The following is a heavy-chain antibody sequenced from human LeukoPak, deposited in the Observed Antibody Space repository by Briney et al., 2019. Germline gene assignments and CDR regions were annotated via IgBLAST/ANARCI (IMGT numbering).Heavy chain of an antibody. J-gene: IGHJ4*02. D-gene: IGHD6-13*01. CDR2: MNPNSGNT. Sequence: ASVKVSCKASGYTFTSYDINWLRQATGQGLEWMGWMNPNSGNTGYAQKFQGRVTLTRNTSISTAYMDLSSLRSEDTAVYYCARGGIPAAVAFAYWGQGTLVTVSS. CDR3: ARGGIPAAVAFAY. CDR1: GYTFTSYD. V-gene: IGHV1-8*01.